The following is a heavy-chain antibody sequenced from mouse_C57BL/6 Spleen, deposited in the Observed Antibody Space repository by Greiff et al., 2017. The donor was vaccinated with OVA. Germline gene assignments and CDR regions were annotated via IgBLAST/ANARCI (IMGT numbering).Heavy chain of an antibody. Sequence: QVQLQQPGTELVKPGASVKLSCKASGYTFTSYWMHWVKQRPGQGLEWIGNINPSNGGTNYNEKFKSKATLTVDKSSSTAYMQLSSLTSEDSAVYYCARNYGSSYPYYYAMDYWGQGTSVTVSS. CDR1: GYTFTSYW. J-gene: IGHJ4*01. V-gene: IGHV1-53*01. CDR3: ARNYGSSYPYYYAMDY. CDR2: INPSNGGT. D-gene: IGHD1-1*01.